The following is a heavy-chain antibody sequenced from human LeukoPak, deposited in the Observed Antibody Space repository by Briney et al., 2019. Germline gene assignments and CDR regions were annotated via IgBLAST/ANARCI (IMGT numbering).Heavy chain of an antibody. CDR3: CDGDYYFDY. J-gene: IGHJ4*02. V-gene: IGHV1-69*06. D-gene: IGHD4-17*01. CDR1: GGTFSSYA. Sequence: SVKVSCKASGGTFSSYAIGWVRQAPGQGLEWMGGIIPIFGTANYAQKFQGRVTITADKSTSTAYMELSSLRSEDTAVYYCCDGDYYFDYWGQGTLVTVSS. CDR2: IIPIFGTA.